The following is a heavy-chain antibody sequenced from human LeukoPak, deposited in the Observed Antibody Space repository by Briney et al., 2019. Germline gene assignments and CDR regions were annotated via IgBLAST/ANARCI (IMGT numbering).Heavy chain of an antibody. J-gene: IGHJ4*02. CDR2: IYYSGST. D-gene: IGHD3-22*01. V-gene: IGHV4-39*01. Sequence: PSETLSLTCTVSGGSISSSSYYWGWIRQPPGKGLEWIGSIYYSGSTYYNPSLKSRVTISVDTSKNQFSLKPSSVTAADTAVYCCARGVGYYDSSGDYWGQGTLVTVSS. CDR1: GGSISSSSYY. CDR3: ARGVGYYDSSGDY.